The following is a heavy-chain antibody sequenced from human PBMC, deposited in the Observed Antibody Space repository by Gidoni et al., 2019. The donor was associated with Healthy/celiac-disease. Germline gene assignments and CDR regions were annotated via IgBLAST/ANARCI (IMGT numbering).Heavy chain of an antibody. Sequence: EVQLVESGGGLVKHGGSLRLSCAAAGFTFSSYSMNWVRQAPGKGLECVSSISSSSSYIYYADSVKGRFTISRDNAKNSLYLQMNSLRAEDTAVYYCARENYGSGSFDIWGQGTMVTVSS. CDR2: ISSSSSYI. D-gene: IGHD3-10*01. J-gene: IGHJ3*02. V-gene: IGHV3-21*01. CDR3: ARENYGSGSFDI. CDR1: GFTFSSYS.